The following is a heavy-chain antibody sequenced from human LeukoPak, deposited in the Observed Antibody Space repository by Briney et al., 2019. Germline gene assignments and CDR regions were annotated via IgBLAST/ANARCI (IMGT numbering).Heavy chain of an antibody. D-gene: IGHD3-16*02. Sequence: SETLSLTCAVYGGSFSGYYWSWIRQPPGKGLEWIGEINHSGSTNYNPSLKSRVTISVDTSKNQFSPKLSSVTAADTAVYYCARGRDYVWGSYRPDFDYWGQGTLVTVSS. CDR1: GGSFSGYY. CDR2: INHSGST. CDR3: ARGRDYVWGSYRPDFDY. J-gene: IGHJ4*02. V-gene: IGHV4-34*01.